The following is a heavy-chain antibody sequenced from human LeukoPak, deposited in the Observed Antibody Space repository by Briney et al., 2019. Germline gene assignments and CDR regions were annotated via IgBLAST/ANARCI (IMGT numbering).Heavy chain of an antibody. V-gene: IGHV1-2*02. D-gene: IGHD3-22*01. CDR1: GYTFTDYY. J-gene: IGHJ4*02. Sequence: GASVKVSCTASGYTFTDYYIHWVRQAPGQGLEWMGWINPNSGGTNYAQKFQGRVTMTRDTSISTAYMELSRLRSDDTAVYYCARDGGQYYYDSSGYADYWGQGTLVTVSS. CDR2: INPNSGGT. CDR3: ARDGGQYYYDSSGYADY.